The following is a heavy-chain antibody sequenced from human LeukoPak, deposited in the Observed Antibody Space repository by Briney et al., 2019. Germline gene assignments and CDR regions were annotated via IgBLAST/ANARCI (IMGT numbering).Heavy chain of an antibody. D-gene: IGHD6-6*01. J-gene: IGHJ1*01. V-gene: IGHV3-64*05. CDR1: GFTFKSYA. Sequence: PGGSLRLSCSASGFTFKSYAMHWVRQAPGKGLEYVSSINTNGANTYYADSVKGRFTISRDNSRNTIYVQMNSLTPEGTAVYYRVKGLDYRSSQTASCGERTLVTASS. CDR3: VKGLDYRSSQTAS. CDR2: INTNGANT.